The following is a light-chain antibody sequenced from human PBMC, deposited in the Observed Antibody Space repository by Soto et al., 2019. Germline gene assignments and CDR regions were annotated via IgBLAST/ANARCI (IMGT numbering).Light chain of an antibody. J-gene: IGKJ1*01. CDR2: GAS. CDR1: QSIVNDF. V-gene: IGKV3-20*01. CDR3: QQYGSSLGT. Sequence: EIVMTQSAATLSVCPGERVNLXCRASQSIVNDFFWYQQKPGKAPRLLVYGASSRAHGTPDSFSGSGSATAFTRTISRLEPEDFAVYYCQQYGSSLGTFGQGTKVDIK.